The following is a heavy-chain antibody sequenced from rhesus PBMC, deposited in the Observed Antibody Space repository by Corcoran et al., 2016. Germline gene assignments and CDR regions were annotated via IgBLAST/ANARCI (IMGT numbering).Heavy chain of an antibody. D-gene: IGHD5-24*01. CDR1: GVSVSSSNW. CDR2: ISGSSGTT. V-gene: IGHV4-65*01. Sequence: QVQLQESGPGLVKPSETLSLPCAVPGVSVSSSNWWSWVRRPPGNGLEWIGYISGSSGTTYYNPSLKSRVTISTDTSKNQFSLKLSSVTAADTAVYYCARRVVGTVVYFDYWGQGVLVTVSS. CDR3: ARRVVGTVVYFDY. J-gene: IGHJ4*01.